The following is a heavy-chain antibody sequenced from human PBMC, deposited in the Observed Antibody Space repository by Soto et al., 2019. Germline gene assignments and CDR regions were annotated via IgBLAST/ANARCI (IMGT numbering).Heavy chain of an antibody. V-gene: IGHV3-21*01. CDR1: GFTFSDYS. J-gene: IGHJ4*02. CDR2: ISSSGNYI. D-gene: IGHD5-12*01. CDR3: ARTGRWLQFEDY. Sequence: PGGSLRLSCAASGFTFSDYSMNWVRQAPGKGLEWVSSISSSGNYIYSADSVKGRFTISRDNTKSSLNLQMNSLRAEDTAVYYCARTGRWLQFEDYWGQGALVTVS.